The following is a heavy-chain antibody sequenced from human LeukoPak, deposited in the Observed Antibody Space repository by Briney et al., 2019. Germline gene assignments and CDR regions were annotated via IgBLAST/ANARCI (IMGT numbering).Heavy chain of an antibody. CDR2: MNPNSGNT. V-gene: IGHV1-8*01. CDR3: ARPVSVGATDY. D-gene: IGHD1-26*01. J-gene: IGHJ4*02. CDR1: GYTFTSYD. Sequence: GASVKVSCKASGYTFTSYDINWVRQATGQGLEWMGWMNPNSGNTGYAQKFQGRVTMTRNASISTAYMELSSARSEDTAVYYCARPVSVGATDYWGQGTLVTVSS.